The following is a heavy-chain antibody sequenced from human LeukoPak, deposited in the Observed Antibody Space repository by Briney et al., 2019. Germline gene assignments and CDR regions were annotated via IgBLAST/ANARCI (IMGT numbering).Heavy chain of an antibody. J-gene: IGHJ4*02. CDR3: ARHGATVTYFDY. Sequence: GGSLRLSCAASGFTVSSNYMSWVRQAPGKGLEWVSVIYSGGSTYYADSVKGRFTISRDNSKNTLYLQMNSLRAEDTAVYYCARHGATVTYFDYWGQGTLVTVSS. CDR2: IYSGGST. V-gene: IGHV3-53*05. D-gene: IGHD4-11*01. CDR1: GFTVSSNY.